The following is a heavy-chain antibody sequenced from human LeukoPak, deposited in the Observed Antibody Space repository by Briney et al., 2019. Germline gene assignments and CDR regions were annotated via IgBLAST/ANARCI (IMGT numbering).Heavy chain of an antibody. Sequence: GGSLRLSCAASGFAFNSYAMSWVRQAPGKGLEWVSLISDSGSVTEYADSVKGRFTISRDTSKNTLYLQMNSLRAEDTAVYYCARGLLSAGPGGWFDPWGQGTLVTVSS. CDR1: GFAFNSYA. D-gene: IGHD6-19*01. J-gene: IGHJ5*02. CDR2: ISDSGSVT. V-gene: IGHV3-23*01. CDR3: ARGLLSAGPGGWFDP.